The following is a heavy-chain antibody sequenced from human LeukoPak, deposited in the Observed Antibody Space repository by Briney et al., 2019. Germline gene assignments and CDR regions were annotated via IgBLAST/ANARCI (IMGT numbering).Heavy chain of an antibody. CDR1: GGSISSSSYY. V-gene: IGHV4-39*07. CDR2: IYYSGST. Sequence: PSETLSLTCTVSGGSISSSSYYWGWIRQPPGKGLEWIGSIYYSGSTYYNPSLKSRVTISVDTSKNQFSLQLNSVTPEDTAVYYCARDQGYSYGQGGFDYWGQGTLVTVSS. CDR3: ARDQGYSYGQGGFDY. J-gene: IGHJ4*02. D-gene: IGHD5-18*01.